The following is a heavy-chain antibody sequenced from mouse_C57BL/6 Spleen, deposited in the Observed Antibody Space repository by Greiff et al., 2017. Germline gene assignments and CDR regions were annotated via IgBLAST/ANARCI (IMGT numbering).Heavy chain of an antibody. Sequence: VQLQQSGAELVMPGASVKLSCKASGYTFTSYWMHWVKQRPGQGLEWIGEIDPSDSYTNYNQKFKGKSTLTVDKSSSTAYRQLSSLTSEDSAVYYCARHLPAQASWFAYWGQGTLVTVSA. D-gene: IGHD3-2*02. J-gene: IGHJ3*01. CDR2: IDPSDSYT. CDR3: ARHLPAQASWFAY. V-gene: IGHV1-69*01. CDR1: GYTFTSYW.